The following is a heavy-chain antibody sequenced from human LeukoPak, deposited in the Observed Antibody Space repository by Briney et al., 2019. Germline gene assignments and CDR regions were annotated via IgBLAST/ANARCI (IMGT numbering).Heavy chain of an antibody. CDR1: SGSISTSNYY. CDR2: IFYSGST. CDR3: ARDRYYGDYSYYYYYYMDV. Sequence: PSETLSLTCTVSSGSISTSNYYWGWVRQPPGKALEWIGNIFYSGSTYYSPSLKSRVTISLDTSKNQFSLKLSSVTAADTAVYYCARDRYYGDYSYYYYYYMDVWGKGTTVTVSS. D-gene: IGHD4-17*01. V-gene: IGHV4-39*07. J-gene: IGHJ6*03.